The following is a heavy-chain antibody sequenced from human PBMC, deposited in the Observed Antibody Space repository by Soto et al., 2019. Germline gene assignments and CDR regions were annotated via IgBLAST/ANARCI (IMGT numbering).Heavy chain of an antibody. J-gene: IGHJ6*02. CDR1: GFTFSSYA. Sequence: EVQLLESGGGLVQPGGSLRLSCAASGFTFSSYAMSWVRQAPGKGLEWVSAISGSCGSTYYADSVKGRFTISRDNSKNTLYLQMNSLRAEDTAVYYCAKYSSSWPNYYYYYGMDVWGQGTTVTVSS. CDR2: ISGSCGST. V-gene: IGHV3-23*01. CDR3: AKYSSSWPNYYYYYGMDV. D-gene: IGHD6-13*01.